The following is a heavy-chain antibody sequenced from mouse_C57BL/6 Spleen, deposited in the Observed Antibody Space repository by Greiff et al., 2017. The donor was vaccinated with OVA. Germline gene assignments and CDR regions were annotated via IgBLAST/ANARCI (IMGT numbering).Heavy chain of an antibody. CDR1: GFTFSSYT. Sequence: EVQLVESGGGLVKPGGSLKLSCAASGFTFSSYTMSWVRQTPEKRLEWVATISGGGGNTYYPDSVKGRFTISRDNAKNTLYLQMSSLRSEDTALYYCARGRGYGSSSFAYWGQGTLVTVSA. CDR2: ISGGGGNT. J-gene: IGHJ3*01. V-gene: IGHV5-9*01. D-gene: IGHD1-1*01. CDR3: ARGRGYGSSSFAY.